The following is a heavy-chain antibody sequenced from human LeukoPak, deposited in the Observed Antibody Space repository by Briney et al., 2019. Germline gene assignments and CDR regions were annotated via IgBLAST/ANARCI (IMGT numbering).Heavy chain of an antibody. CDR2: ISAYNGNT. D-gene: IGHD1-14*01. CDR3: ARVSQPGYYYYYGMDV. Sequence: ASVKVSCKASGYRFTSYSISWVRQAPGQGLEWMGWISAYNGNTKYAQNLQGRITMTTDTSTTSAYMELRSLRSDGTAVYYCARVSQPGYYYYYGMDVWGQGTTVTVSS. V-gene: IGHV1-18*01. J-gene: IGHJ6*02. CDR1: GYRFTSYS.